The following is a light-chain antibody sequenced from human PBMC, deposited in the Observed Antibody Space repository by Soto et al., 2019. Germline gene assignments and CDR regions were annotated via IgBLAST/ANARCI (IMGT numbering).Light chain of an antibody. V-gene: IGKV3-11*01. CDR3: RQRSNWPVT. CDR1: QSVSSY. J-gene: IGKJ1*01. Sequence: EIVLTQSPGTLSLSPGERATLSCRASQSVSSYLAWYQQKPGQAPRLLIYDASTRATGISARFSGSGSGTDFTLTISSLEPEDFAMYYCRQRSNWPVTFGQGTKVEVK. CDR2: DAS.